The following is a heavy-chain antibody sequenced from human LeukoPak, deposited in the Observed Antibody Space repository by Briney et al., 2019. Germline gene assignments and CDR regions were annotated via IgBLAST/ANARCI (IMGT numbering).Heavy chain of an antibody. D-gene: IGHD2-2*01. CDR3: ARVLSLGYCSSTSCYGEFDY. V-gene: IGHV1-18*01. J-gene: IGHJ4*02. CDR1: GYTFNSYG. Sequence: ASVKVSCKASGYTFNSYGITWVRQAPGQGLEWMGWISVYNGNTNYAEKLQGRVTMTTDTSTSTAYMELRSLRSDDTAVYYCARVLSLGYCSSTSCYGEFDYWGQGTLVTVSS. CDR2: ISVYNGNT.